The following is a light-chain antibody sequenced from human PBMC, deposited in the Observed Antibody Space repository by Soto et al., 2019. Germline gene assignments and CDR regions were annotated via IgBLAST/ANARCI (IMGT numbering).Light chain of an antibody. CDR2: GAS. J-gene: IGKJ1*01. CDR3: QQYTGSPWT. V-gene: IGKV3-20*01. CDR1: QSVTSGY. Sequence: EIVLTQSPGTLSLSPGERATLSCRASQSVTSGYLAWYQQQPNQAPRLLIYGASYRATGIPDRFSGGGSGTDFTLTISRLEPEDFAVYYCQQYTGSPWTFGQGTKVDIK.